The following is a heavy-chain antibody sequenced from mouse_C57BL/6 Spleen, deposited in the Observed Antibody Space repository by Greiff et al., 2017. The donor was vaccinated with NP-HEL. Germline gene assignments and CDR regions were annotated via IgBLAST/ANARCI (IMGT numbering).Heavy chain of an antibody. Sequence: EVQLQESGGDLVKPGGSLKLSCAASGFTFSSYGMSWVRQTPDKRLEWVATISSGGSYTYYPDSVKGRFTISRDNAKNTLYLQMSSLKSEDTAMYYCARRGYFDVWGTRTTVTVSS. CDR2: ISSGGSYT. V-gene: IGHV5-6*01. CDR3: ARRGYFDV. J-gene: IGHJ1*03. CDR1: GFTFSSYG.